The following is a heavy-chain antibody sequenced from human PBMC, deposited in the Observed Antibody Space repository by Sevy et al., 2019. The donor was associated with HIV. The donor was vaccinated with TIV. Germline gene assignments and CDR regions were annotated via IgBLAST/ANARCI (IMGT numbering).Heavy chain of an antibody. CDR3: ARGGGNGWYYFDY. CDR1: GGTFSSYA. J-gene: IGHJ4*02. Sequence: ASVKVSCKASGGTFSSYAISWVRQAPGQGLEWMGGIIPIFGTANYAQRFQYRVTITADESTKTAYMELSSLRSEDTAVYYCARGGGNGWYYFDYWGQATSATVSS. D-gene: IGHD6-19*01. V-gene: IGHV1-69*13. CDR2: IIPIFGTA.